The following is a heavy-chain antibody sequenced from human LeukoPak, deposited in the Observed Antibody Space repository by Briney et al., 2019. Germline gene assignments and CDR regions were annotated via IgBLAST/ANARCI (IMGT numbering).Heavy chain of an antibody. D-gene: IGHD2-8*01. CDR2: IYYSGST. CDR1: GGSISSYY. V-gene: IGHV4-59*01. J-gene: IGHJ4*02. Sequence: SETLSLTCTVSGGSISSYYWSWIRQPPGKGLEWIGYIYYSGSTNYNPSLKSRVTISVDTSKNQFSLKLSFVTAADTAVYYCAKDLYGVFDYWGQGTLVTVSS. CDR3: AKDLYGVFDY.